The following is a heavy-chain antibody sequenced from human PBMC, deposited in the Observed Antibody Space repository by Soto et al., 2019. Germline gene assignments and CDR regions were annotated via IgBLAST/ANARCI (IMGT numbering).Heavy chain of an antibody. J-gene: IGHJ4*02. Sequence: PGGSLRLSCAASGFTLGDHYMSWIRQAPGKGLEWIGYSSNSGSFTRYADSVKGRFSISRDNAKSSLYLQISSLRGDDTATYYCVKSGDNYNLLDYWGQGTPVPVS. CDR2: SSNSGSFT. CDR3: VKSGDNYNLLDY. V-gene: IGHV3-11*06. CDR1: GFTLGDHY. D-gene: IGHD1-1*01.